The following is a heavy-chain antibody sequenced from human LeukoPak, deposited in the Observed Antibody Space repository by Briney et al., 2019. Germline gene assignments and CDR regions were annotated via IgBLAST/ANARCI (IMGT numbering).Heavy chain of an antibody. CDR1: GGSISSYY. D-gene: IGHD6-19*01. V-gene: IGHV4-59*12. CDR2: IYYSGST. Sequence: SETLSLTCTVSGGSISSYYWSWIRQPPGKGLEWIGYIYYSGSTNYNPSLKSRVTISVDTSRNHFSLKLSSVTAADTAVYYCARTGGWSWFGPWGQGTLVTVSS. J-gene: IGHJ5*02. CDR3: ARTGGWSWFGP.